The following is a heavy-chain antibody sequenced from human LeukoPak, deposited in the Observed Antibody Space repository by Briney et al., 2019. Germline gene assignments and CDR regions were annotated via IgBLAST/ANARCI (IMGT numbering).Heavy chain of an antibody. CDR2: INPNSGGT. V-gene: IGHV1-2*02. Sequence: ASVKASCKASGYTFTGYYMHWVRQAPGQGLEWMGWINPNSGGTNYAQKFQGRVTMTRDTSITTAYMELSRLISDDTAVYYCARGRRTNYYFDYWGQGTLVTVSS. CDR3: ARGRRTNYYFDY. J-gene: IGHJ4*02. CDR1: GYTFTGYY.